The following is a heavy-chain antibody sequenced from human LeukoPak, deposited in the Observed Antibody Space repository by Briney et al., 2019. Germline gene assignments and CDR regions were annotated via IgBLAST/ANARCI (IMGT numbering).Heavy chain of an antibody. D-gene: IGHD2-2*01. V-gene: IGHV4-59*12. CDR3: ARLVGYPVGY. CDR1: GGSISSYY. J-gene: IGHJ4*02. CDR2: MYYSGST. Sequence: SETLSLTCTVSGGSISSYYWSWIRQPPGKGLEWVGYMYYSGSTNYNPSLKSRVTISVDMSKNQVSLKLSSVTAADTAVYYCARLVGYPVGYWGQGTLVTVSS.